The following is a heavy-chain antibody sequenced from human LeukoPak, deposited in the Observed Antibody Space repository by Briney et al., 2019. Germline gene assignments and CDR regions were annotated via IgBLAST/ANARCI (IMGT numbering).Heavy chain of an antibody. V-gene: IGHV3-53*01. J-gene: IGHJ4*02. D-gene: IGHD6-13*01. CDR3: ARDAAEQQLVHYFDH. CDR1: GFTVSNNF. CDR2: IYTVGTA. Sequence: GGSLRLSCAASGFTVSNNFMGWVRQAPGKGLEWVSLIYTVGTAYYPDSVRGRFTISRDNSKNTLYLQMNSLRVEDTAVYYCARDAAEQQLVHYFDHWGQGTLVTVSS.